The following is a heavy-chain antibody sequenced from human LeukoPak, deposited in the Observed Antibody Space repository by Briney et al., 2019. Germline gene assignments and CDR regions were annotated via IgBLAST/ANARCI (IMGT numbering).Heavy chain of an antibody. CDR2: ISWNSGSI. V-gene: IGHV3-9*01. D-gene: IGHD3-22*01. CDR3: AKAQYYYDSSGYYQPRRYFDY. CDR1: GFTFDDYA. Sequence: GGSLRLSCAASGFTFDDYAMRWVRQAPGKGLEWVSGISWNSGSIGYADSVKGRFTISRDNAKNSLYLQMNSLRAEDTALYYCAKAQYYYDSSGYYQPRRYFDYWGQGTLVTVSS. J-gene: IGHJ4*02.